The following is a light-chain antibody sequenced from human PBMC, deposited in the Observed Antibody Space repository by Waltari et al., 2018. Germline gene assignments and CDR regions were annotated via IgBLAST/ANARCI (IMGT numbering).Light chain of an antibody. CDR3: GTWDSSLAVWM. Sequence: QSVLTQPPSLSAAPGQKVTISCSGPSPNIGGNDVFWYQQFPGKAPRLLIYDDNRRPSGIPDRFSGSKSATSASLGITGLQTGDEADYYCGTWDSSLAVWMFGGGTRLTVL. V-gene: IGLV1-51*02. J-gene: IGLJ3*02. CDR2: DDN. CDR1: SPNIGGND.